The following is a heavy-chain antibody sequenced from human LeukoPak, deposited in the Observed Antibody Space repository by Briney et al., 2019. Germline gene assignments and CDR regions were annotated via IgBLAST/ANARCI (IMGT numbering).Heavy chain of an antibody. CDR3: ARSGRIGASDS. Sequence: SETLSLTCTVSGGSISNYWSWIRQPPGKGLEWIGYIYYSGSTNYNPSLKSRVTISVDTSKNQFSLKLSSVTAADTAVYYCARSGRIGASDSWGQGSLVTVSS. CDR1: GGSISNY. J-gene: IGHJ4*02. V-gene: IGHV4-59*01. D-gene: IGHD1-14*01. CDR2: IYYSGST.